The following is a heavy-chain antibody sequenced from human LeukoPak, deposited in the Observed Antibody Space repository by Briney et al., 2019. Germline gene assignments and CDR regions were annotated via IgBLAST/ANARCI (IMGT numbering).Heavy chain of an antibody. J-gene: IGHJ4*02. CDR3: ARVLTGYCSSTSCPTPFDY. V-gene: IGHV4-34*01. D-gene: IGHD2-2*01. CDR1: GGSFSGYF. Sequence: SETLSLTCAVYGGSFSGYFWTWIRQPPGKGLEWIGEINHSGSTNYNPSPKSRVTISVDTSKNQFSLKLSSVTAADTAVYYCARVLTGYCSSTSCPTPFDYWGQGTLVTVSS. CDR2: INHSGST.